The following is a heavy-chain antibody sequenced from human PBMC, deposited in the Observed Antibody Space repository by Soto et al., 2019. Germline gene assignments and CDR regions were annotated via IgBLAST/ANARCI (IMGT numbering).Heavy chain of an antibody. D-gene: IGHD2-21*01. CDR3: SRDLWGYCGTDIFPLDV. V-gene: IGHV4-59*01. CDR1: GGAISRYY. Sequence: QVQLQESGPGLVKPSETLSLTCTVSGGAISRYYWSWIRHPPGQGLEWIGDRYNTGSTVYNPSFQSRGTISVETSKNQFSLKLNSVPAADTAVYYCSRDLWGYCGTDIFPLDVWGQGTTVTVSS. J-gene: IGHJ6*02. CDR2: RYNTGST.